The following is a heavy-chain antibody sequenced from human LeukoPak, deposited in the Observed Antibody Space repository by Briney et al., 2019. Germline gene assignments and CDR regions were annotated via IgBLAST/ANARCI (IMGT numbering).Heavy chain of an antibody. D-gene: IGHD3-22*01. CDR3: RVVVRRDYFDY. Sequence: SETLSLTCTVSGGSISSYYWSWIRQPPGKGLEWIGYIYYSGSTNYNPSLKSRVTISVDTSKNQFSLKLSSVTAADTAVYYCRVVVRRDYFDYWGQGTLVTVSS. J-gene: IGHJ4*02. CDR1: GGSISSYY. V-gene: IGHV4-59*08. CDR2: IYYSGST.